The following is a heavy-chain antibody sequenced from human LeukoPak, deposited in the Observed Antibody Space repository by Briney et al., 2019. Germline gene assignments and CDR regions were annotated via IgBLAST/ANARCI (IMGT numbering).Heavy chain of an antibody. CDR1: GVSISSYY. V-gene: IGHV4-4*09. CDR3: ARRQYYYSSERPLSGGMDV. CDR2: IYNSGSTNYNPSLTT. D-gene: IGHD3-10*01. Sequence: PSETLSLTCSLSGVSISSYYWSWIRQPPGKGLEWIGYIYNSGSTNYNPSLTTNYNPSLKSRVTISVDMSKDQLSLKLSSVTAADTAVYYCARRQYYYSSERPLSGGMDVWGQGTTVTVSS. J-gene: IGHJ6*02.